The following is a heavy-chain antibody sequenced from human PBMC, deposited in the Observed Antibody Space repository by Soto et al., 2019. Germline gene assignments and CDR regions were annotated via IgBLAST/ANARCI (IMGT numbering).Heavy chain of an antibody. CDR1: GYTFTSYG. CDR3: ARDRVVVAAPYWFDP. D-gene: IGHD2-15*01. V-gene: IGHV1-18*04. J-gene: IGHJ5*02. Sequence: QVQLVQSGAEVKKPGASVKVSCKASGYTFTSYGISWVRQAPGQGLEWMGWISAYNGNTNYAQKLQGRVTMTTDTSTSTDYMERRSLRSDDTAVYYCARDRVVVAAPYWFDPWGQGTLVTVSS. CDR2: ISAYNGNT.